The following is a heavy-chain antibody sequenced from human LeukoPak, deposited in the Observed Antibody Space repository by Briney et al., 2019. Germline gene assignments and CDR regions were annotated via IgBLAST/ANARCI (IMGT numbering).Heavy chain of an antibody. CDR1: GFTFSSYA. Sequence: GGSLRLSCAASGFTFSSYAMSWVRQAPGQGLEWVSAISGSGGSTYYADSVKGRFTISRDNSKNTLYLQMNSLRAEDTAVYYCARARYSSSSGADYWGQGTLVTVSS. CDR3: ARARYSSSSGADY. V-gene: IGHV3-23*01. CDR2: ISGSGGST. D-gene: IGHD6-6*01. J-gene: IGHJ4*02.